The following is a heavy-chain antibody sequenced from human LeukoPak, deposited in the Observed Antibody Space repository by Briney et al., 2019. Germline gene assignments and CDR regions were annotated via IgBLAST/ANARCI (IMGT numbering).Heavy chain of an antibody. CDR1: GGSISSSSYY. D-gene: IGHD6-6*01. CDR3: ARGVARSSKFHFSYYFDY. CDR2: IYHSGSA. J-gene: IGHJ4*02. Sequence: SETLSLTCTVSGGSISSSSYYWGWIRQPPGKGLEWIGSIYHSGSAYYNPSLKSRVTISVDTSKNQFSLKLSSVTAADTAVYYCARGVARSSKFHFSYYFDYWGQGTLVTVSS. V-gene: IGHV4-39*07.